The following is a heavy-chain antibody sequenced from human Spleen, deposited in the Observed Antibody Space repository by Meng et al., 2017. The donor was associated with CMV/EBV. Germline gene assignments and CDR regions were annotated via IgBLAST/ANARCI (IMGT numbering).Heavy chain of an antibody. D-gene: IGHD6-6*01. Sequence: SGFPLRSYAMPWVRQAPGKGLEWVAVISYDGSNKSYADSVKGRFTISRDNSKNTLYLQMNSLRAEDTAVYYCARSFSSIAARLVDYWGQGTLVTVSS. CDR3: ARSFSSIAARLVDY. V-gene: IGHV3-30*04. CDR2: ISYDGSNK. J-gene: IGHJ4*02. CDR1: GFPLRSYA.